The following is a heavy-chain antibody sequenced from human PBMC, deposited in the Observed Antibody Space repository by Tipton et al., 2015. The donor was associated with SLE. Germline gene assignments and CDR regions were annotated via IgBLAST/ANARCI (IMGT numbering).Heavy chain of an antibody. CDR2: AYYSGST. D-gene: IGHD6-6*01. Sequence: TLSLTCTVSGDSISNYFCTWIRQSPGTGLEWIGYAYYSGSTNYNPSLKSRVTISIDTSKNQFSLNLTSVTAADTAVYYCALGGSSIDYWGQGTLVTVSS. CDR1: GDSISNYF. J-gene: IGHJ4*02. V-gene: IGHV4-59*01. CDR3: ALGGSSIDY.